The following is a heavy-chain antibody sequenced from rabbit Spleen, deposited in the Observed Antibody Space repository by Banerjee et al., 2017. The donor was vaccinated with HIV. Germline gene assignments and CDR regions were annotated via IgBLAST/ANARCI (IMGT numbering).Heavy chain of an antibody. D-gene: IGHD7-1*01. CDR2: INTATGNG. CDR1: GFSFSDRDV. J-gene: IGHJ4*01. CDR3: VREVVYAGYDGFVFAPLLFINL. Sequence: QEQLEESGEGLVKPEGSLTLTCKVSGFSFSDRDVMCWVRQDPGKGLARIACINTATGNGVHASWAKGRLPMHKTSPPGVTPEVPGLTAAYPATYFCVREVVYAGYDGFVFAPLLFINLWGPGTLVSV. V-gene: IGHV1S45*01.